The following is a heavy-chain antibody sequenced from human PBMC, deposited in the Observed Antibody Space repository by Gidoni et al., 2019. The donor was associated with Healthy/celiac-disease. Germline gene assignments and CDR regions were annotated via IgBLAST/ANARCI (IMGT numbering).Heavy chain of an antibody. V-gene: IGHV1-69*01. CDR2: IIPIFGTA. CDR1: GGTFSSYA. Sequence: QVQLVQSGAEVKKPGSSVKVSCKASGGTFSSYAISWVRQAPGQGLEWMGGIIPIFGTANSAHKFQGRVTITADESTSTAYMELSSLRSEDTAVYYCARDREQQLVLPNYYYYGMDVWGQGTTVTVSS. CDR3: ARDREQQLVLPNYYYYGMDV. D-gene: IGHD6-13*01. J-gene: IGHJ6*02.